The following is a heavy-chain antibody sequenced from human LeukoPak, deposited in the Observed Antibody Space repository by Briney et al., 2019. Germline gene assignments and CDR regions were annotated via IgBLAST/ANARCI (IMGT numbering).Heavy chain of an antibody. Sequence: PSETLSLTCTVSGGSIRSSSYYWGWIRQPPGKGLEGRGSIYYSGSTYYNASLKSRGTISVDTSKNHFSLKLNSVTAADTAVYFCASQMLAVAGTGYFDYWGQGTLVTVPS. CDR1: GGSIRSSSYY. J-gene: IGHJ4*02. V-gene: IGHV4-39*01. D-gene: IGHD6-19*01. CDR3: ASQMLAVAGTGYFDY. CDR2: IYYSGST.